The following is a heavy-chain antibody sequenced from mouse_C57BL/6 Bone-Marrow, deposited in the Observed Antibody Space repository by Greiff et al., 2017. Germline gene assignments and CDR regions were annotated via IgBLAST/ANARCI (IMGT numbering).Heavy chain of an antibody. V-gene: IGHV1-52*01. D-gene: IGHD1-1*01. CDR2: IDPSDSET. J-gene: IGHJ1*03. Sequence: QVQLQQPGAELVRPGSSVKLSCKASGYTFTSYWMHWVKQRPIQGLEWIGNIDPSDSETHYNQKFKDKATLTVDKSSRTAYMQLSSLTSEDSAVYYCAITTVVPYWYIDVWGTGTTGTGSS. CDR1: GYTFTSYW. CDR3: AITTVVPYWYIDV.